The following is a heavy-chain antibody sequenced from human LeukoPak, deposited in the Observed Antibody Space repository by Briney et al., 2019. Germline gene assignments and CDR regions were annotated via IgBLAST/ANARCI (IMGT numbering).Heavy chain of an antibody. V-gene: IGHV3-15*01. J-gene: IGHJ4*02. CDR3: TTDMDAADVVVVPVSGYLDY. CDR1: GFTFSNAW. D-gene: IGHD2-2*01. CDR2: IKSKTDGGTT. Sequence: GGSLRLSCAASGFTFSNAWMSWVRQAPGKGLEWVGRIKSKTDGGTTDYAAPVKGRFTISRDDSKNTLYLQMNSLKTEDTAVYYCTTDMDAADVVVVPVSGYLDYWGQGTLVTVSS.